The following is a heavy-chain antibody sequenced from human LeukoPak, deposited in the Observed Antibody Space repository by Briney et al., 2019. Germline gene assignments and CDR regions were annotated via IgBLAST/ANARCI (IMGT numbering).Heavy chain of an antibody. CDR1: GFTFSTYA. CDR2: VSHDGSNK. J-gene: IGHJ2*01. V-gene: IGHV3-30*18. Sequence: PGGSLGLSCAASGFTFSTYAMHWVRQAPGKGLEWVAVVSHDGSNKDYADSVKGRFTISRDKSKNTLYLQMNSLRAEDTAMYYCAKSPRIFWYFDLWGRGTLVTVSS. CDR3: AKSPRIFWYFDL. D-gene: IGHD2-15*01.